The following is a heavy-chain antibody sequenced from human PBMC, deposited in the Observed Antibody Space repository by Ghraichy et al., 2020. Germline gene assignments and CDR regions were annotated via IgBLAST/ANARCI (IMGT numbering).Heavy chain of an antibody. Sequence: SETLSLTCTVSGGSISSGGYYWSWIRQHPGKGLEWIGYIYYSGSTYYNPSLKSRVTISVDTSKNQFSLKLSSVTAADTAVYYCARAFIAVAGRWFDPWGQGTLVTVSS. D-gene: IGHD6-19*01. CDR3: ARAFIAVAGRWFDP. J-gene: IGHJ5*02. CDR2: IYYSGST. CDR1: GGSISSGGYY. V-gene: IGHV4-31*03.